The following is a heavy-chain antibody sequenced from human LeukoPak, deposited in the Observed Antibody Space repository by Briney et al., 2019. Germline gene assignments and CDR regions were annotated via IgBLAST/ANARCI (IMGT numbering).Heavy chain of an antibody. D-gene: IGHD3-10*01. CDR3: ARAISTMVRGIDY. CDR2: IYHSGST. CDR1: GGSISSGGYS. V-gene: IGHV4-30-2*01. J-gene: IGHJ4*02. Sequence: SSETLSLTFAVSGGSISSGGYSWSWIRQPPGKGLEWIGYIYHSGSTYYNPSLKSRVTISVDRSKNQFSLKLSSVTAADTAVYYCARAISTMVRGIDYWGQGTLVTVSS.